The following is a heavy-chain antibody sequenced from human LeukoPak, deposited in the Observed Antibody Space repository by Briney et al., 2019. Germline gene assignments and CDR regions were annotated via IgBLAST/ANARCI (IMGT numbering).Heavy chain of an antibody. D-gene: IGHD2-15*01. V-gene: IGHV1-2*02. J-gene: IGHJ6*03. Sequence: ASVKVSCKASGYTFTSYYMHWVRQAPGQGLEWMGWINPNSGGTNYAQKFQGRVTMTRDTSISTAYMELSRLRSDDTAVYYCAIPVVAATGYYYYMDVWGKGTTVTVSS. CDR3: AIPVVAATGYYYYMDV. CDR1: GYTFTSYY. CDR2: INPNSGGT.